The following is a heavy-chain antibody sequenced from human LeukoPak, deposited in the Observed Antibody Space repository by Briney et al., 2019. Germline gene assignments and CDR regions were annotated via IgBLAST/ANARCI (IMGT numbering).Heavy chain of an antibody. CDR3: AKDPTHYRVWDDYDSNVLSY. V-gene: IGHV3-30*02. Sequence: PGGSLRLSCAASGFTFSSYGMHWVRQAPGKGLEWAAFIRYDGSNKYYADSVKGRFTISRDNSKNTLYLQMNSLRAADTAVYYCAKDPTHYRVWDDYDSNVLSYWGQGTLVTVSS. CDR2: IRYDGSNK. J-gene: IGHJ4*02. D-gene: IGHD3-22*01. CDR1: GFTFSSYG.